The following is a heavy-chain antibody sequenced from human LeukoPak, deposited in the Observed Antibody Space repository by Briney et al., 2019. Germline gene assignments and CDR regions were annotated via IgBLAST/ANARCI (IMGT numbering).Heavy chain of an antibody. Sequence: QPGRSLRLSCAASGFTFDDYAMHWVRQAPGKGLEWVSGISWNSGSIGYADSVKGRFTISRDNAKNSLYLQMNSLRAEDTAVYYCARVQYTAMVRGSYDYWGQGTLVTVSS. CDR3: ARVQYTAMVRGSYDY. D-gene: IGHD5-18*01. CDR1: GFTFDDYA. J-gene: IGHJ4*02. CDR2: ISWNSGSI. V-gene: IGHV3-9*01.